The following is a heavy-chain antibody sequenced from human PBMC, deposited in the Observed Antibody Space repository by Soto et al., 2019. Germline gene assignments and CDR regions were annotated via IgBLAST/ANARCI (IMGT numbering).Heavy chain of an antibody. CDR2: INVYNGNT. J-gene: IGHJ4*02. D-gene: IGHD1-26*01. CDR3: AKGFGNYWAFDY. V-gene: IGHV1-18*01. CDR1: GYTFTNYG. Sequence: ASVKVSCKASGYTFTNYGISWVRQAPGQGLEWMGWINVYNGNTKYAQKVQGRVTMTTDTSTSTAYMELRSLRSDDTAVYYCAKGFGNYWAFDYWGQGTLVTVSS.